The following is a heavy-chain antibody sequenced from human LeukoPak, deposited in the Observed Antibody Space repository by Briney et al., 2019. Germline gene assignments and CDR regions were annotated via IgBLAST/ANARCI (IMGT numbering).Heavy chain of an antibody. V-gene: IGHV4-39*07. Sequence: SETLSLTCTVSGGSISSSSYYWGWIRQPPGKGLEWIGSIYYSGSTYYNPSLKSRVTISVDTSKNQFSLKLSSVTAADTAVYYCARFRYYYDSSGYKNWFDSWGQGTLVTVSS. D-gene: IGHD3-22*01. CDR2: IYYSGST. J-gene: IGHJ5*01. CDR3: ARFRYYYDSSGYKNWFDS. CDR1: GGSISSSSYY.